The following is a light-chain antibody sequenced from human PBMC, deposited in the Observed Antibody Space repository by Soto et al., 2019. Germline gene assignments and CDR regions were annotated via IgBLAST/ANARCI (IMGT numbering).Light chain of an antibody. Sequence: QSVLTQPPSVSAAPGQKVTISCSGSSSNIGNNYVSWYQQLPGTAPKLLIYDNNKRPSGIPDRFSGSKSGTSATLGITGLQTGDEADYYCGTWDSSLSAWAFGGGTKVTVL. V-gene: IGLV1-51*01. J-gene: IGLJ2*01. CDR1: SSNIGNNY. CDR3: GTWDSSLSAWA. CDR2: DNN.